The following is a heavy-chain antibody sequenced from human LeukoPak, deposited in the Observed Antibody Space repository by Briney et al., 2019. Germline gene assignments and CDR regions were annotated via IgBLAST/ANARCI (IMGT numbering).Heavy chain of an antibody. V-gene: IGHV1-69*06. Sequence: ASVKVSCKASGGTFSSYAISWVRQAPGQGLEWMGGIIPIFGTANYAQKFQGRVTITADKSTSTAYMELSSLRSEDTAVYYCARGESSGYWFSTALWGQGTLVTVSS. D-gene: IGHD3-22*01. J-gene: IGHJ4*02. CDR2: IIPIFGTA. CDR3: ARGESSGYWFSTAL. CDR1: GGTFSSYA.